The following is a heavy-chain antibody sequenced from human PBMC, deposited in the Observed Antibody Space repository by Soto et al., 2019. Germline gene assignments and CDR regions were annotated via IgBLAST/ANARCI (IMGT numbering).Heavy chain of an antibody. CDR1: GGTFSSYA. CDR2: IIPIFGTA. CDR3: AKPVPAIFGVVKSAALVN. D-gene: IGHD3-3*01. V-gene: IGHV1-69*13. Sequence: SVKVSCKASGGTFSSYAISWVRQAPGQGLEWMGGIIPIFGTANYAQKFQGRVTITADESTSTAYMELSSLRAEDTAVYYCAKPVPAIFGVVKSAALVNWGQATLVTVSS. J-gene: IGHJ4*02.